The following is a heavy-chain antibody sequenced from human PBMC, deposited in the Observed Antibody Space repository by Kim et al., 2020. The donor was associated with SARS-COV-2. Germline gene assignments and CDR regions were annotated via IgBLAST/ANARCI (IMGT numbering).Heavy chain of an antibody. V-gene: IGHV3-23*01. J-gene: IGHJ4*02. CDR3: AKDQTQSYYGSGSYYPPFFDY. Sequence: FTISRDNSKNTLYLQMNSLRAEDTAVYYCAKDQTQSYYGSGSYYPPFFDYWGQGTLVTVSS. D-gene: IGHD3-10*01.